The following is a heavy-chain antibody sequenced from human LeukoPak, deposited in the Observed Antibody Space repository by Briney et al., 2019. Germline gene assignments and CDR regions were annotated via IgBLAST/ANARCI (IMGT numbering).Heavy chain of an antibody. Sequence: ASVKVSCKASGYTFTAYYMHWVRHAPGQGLEWMGWINPKSGATNYAQKFQGRVTMTRDTSISTAYIELSRLTSDDTAVYYCARDASRTTAPDDYWGQGTLVTVSS. J-gene: IGHJ4*02. CDR2: INPKSGAT. D-gene: IGHD1-1*01. CDR1: GYTFTAYY. CDR3: ARDASRTTAPDDY. V-gene: IGHV1-2*02.